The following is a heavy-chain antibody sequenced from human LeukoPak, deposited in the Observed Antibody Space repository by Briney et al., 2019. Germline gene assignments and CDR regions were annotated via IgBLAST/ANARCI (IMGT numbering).Heavy chain of an antibody. CDR3: ARGGLTIAEATTSWYLDY. CDR1: GYTFTGFY. J-gene: IGHJ4*02. D-gene: IGHD1-26*01. V-gene: IGHV1-2*02. Sequence: ASVKVSCKASGYTFTGFYIHWVRQAPGQGLEWMGWINPNSGGTNQAQKFQGRVSMTRDTSISTAYMELSRLRYDDTAVYYCARGGLTIAEATTSWYLDYWGQGTLVTVSS. CDR2: INPNSGGT.